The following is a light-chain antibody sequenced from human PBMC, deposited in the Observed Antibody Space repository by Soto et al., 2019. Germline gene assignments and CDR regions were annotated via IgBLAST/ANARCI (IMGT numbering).Light chain of an antibody. J-gene: IGKJ5*01. CDR2: KVS. CDR1: QSLVHSDGIAY. V-gene: IGKV2-30*02. Sequence: VVMTQSPLSLPVTLGQPASISCRSNQSLVHSDGIAYFSWFQQRPGRSPRRLIYKVSNRDSGVPARFSGSGSGTGFALKISRVEAEDVGVYYCMQGTHWPIIFGQGTRLEIK. CDR3: MQGTHWPII.